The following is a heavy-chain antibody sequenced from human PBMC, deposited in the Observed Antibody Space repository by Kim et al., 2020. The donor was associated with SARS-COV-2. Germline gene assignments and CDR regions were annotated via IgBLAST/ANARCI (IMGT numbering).Heavy chain of an antibody. Sequence: SETLSLTCAVYGGSFSGYYWSWIRQPPGKGLEWIGEINHSGSTNYNPSLKSRVTISVDTSKNQFSLKLSSVTAADTAVYYCARGAPYYDILTGYYANYYGMDVWGKGTTVTVSS. CDR2: INHSGST. CDR1: GGSFSGYY. V-gene: IGHV4-34*01. J-gene: IGHJ6*04. D-gene: IGHD3-9*01. CDR3: ARGAPYYDILTGYYANYYGMDV.